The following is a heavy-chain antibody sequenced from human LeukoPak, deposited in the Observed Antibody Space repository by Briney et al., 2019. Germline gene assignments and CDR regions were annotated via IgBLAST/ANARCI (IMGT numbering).Heavy chain of an antibody. J-gene: IGHJ4*02. CDR2: INHSGST. CDR3: ARLGLGELSFDY. Sequence: KPSETLSLTCAVYGGSFSGYYWSWIRQPPGKGLEWIGEINHSGSTNYNPSLKSRVTISVDTSKNQFSLKLSSVTAADTAVYYCARLGLGELSFDYWGQGTLVTVSS. D-gene: IGHD3-16*02. CDR1: GGSFSGYY. V-gene: IGHV4-34*01.